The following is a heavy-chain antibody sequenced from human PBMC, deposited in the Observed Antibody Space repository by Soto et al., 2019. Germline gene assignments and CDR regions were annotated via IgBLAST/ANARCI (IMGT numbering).Heavy chain of an antibody. Sequence: PSQTLSLTCAITGDSVSSNSAGWSWARQSPSRGLEWLGRTYYRSKWYYEYAVSVRGRITINPYTSKNQYSLQLNSVTPEDTAVYFCSIVEQYIGRIFDYWGQGTLLTVSS. J-gene: IGHJ4*01. D-gene: IGHD5-12*01. CDR1: GDSVSSNSAG. CDR2: TYYRSKWYY. CDR3: SIVEQYIGRIFDY. V-gene: IGHV6-1*01.